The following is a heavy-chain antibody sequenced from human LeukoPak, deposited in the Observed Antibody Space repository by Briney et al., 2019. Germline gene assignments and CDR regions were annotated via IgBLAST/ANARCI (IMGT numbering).Heavy chain of an antibody. CDR2: IYPGDSTT. J-gene: IGHJ3*02. D-gene: IGHD2-15*01. Sequence: GESLKTCCTGSGYSSNNYRIGWVRQIPGKGLEWIGIIYPGDSTTNYSPSYQGHVTITAHSTISTAFLPWSSLTASETVMYCRARERCGGSCYSPTYAFDIWGQGTMVTVSS. CDR3: ARERCGGSCYSPTYAFDI. V-gene: IGHV5-51*01. CDR1: GYSSNNYR.